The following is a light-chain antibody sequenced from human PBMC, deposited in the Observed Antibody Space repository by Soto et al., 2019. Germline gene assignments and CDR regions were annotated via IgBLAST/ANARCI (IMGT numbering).Light chain of an antibody. Sequence: HSVLTQPPSVSGAPGQRVTISCTGSSSNIGAGYDVHWYQQLPGTAPKLLIYGNSNRPSGVPDRFSGSKSGTSASLAIPGLQAEHEADYYCQSYDSSLSGGVFGGGTKVTVL. CDR2: GNS. V-gene: IGLV1-40*01. J-gene: IGLJ3*02. CDR1: SSNIGAGYD. CDR3: QSYDSSLSGGV.